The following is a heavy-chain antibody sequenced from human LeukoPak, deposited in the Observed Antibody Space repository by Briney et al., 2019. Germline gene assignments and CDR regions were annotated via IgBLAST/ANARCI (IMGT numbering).Heavy chain of an antibody. Sequence: PGGSLRLSCAASGFTVSNTYMSWVRPAPGKGLELASVIYSGGSTDYADSVKGRFTISRDNSKNTLYLQMNSLRAEDTAVYYCARAGSYTSGWYVIDHWGQGTLVTVSS. V-gene: IGHV3-53*01. CDR2: IYSGGST. J-gene: IGHJ4*02. CDR3: ARAGSYTSGWYVIDH. D-gene: IGHD6-19*01. CDR1: GFTVSNTY.